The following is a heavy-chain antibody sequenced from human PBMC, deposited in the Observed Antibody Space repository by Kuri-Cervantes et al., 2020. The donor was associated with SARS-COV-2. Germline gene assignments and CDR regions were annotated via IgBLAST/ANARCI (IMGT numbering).Heavy chain of an antibody. J-gene: IGHJ4*02. V-gene: IGHV1-2*02. CDR1: GYTFTGYY. Sequence: ASVKVSCKASGYTFTGYYMHWVRQAPGQGLEWMGWINPNSGGTNYAQKFQGRVTMTRDTSISTAYMELSRLRSDDTAVYYCARAGYSSSWAAGAFDYWGQGTLVTVSS. CDR3: ARAGYSSSWAAGAFDY. D-gene: IGHD6-13*01. CDR2: INPNSGGT.